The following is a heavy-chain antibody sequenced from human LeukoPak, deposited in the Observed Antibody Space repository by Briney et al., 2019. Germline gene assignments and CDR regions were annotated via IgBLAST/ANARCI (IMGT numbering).Heavy chain of an antibody. Sequence: GGSLRLSCRASGFTFSNYAMRWVRQAPGKGLEWVSATSPSGDLTYYTDSVKGRFTVSRDNPKYTIYLEMNSLRAEDTAVYYCGKRLTSDAGSYAADDIRGQGTLVTVSS. CDR2: TSPSGDLT. CDR1: GFTFSNYA. J-gene: IGHJ4*02. CDR3: GKRLTSDAGSYAADDI. V-gene: IGHV3-23*01. D-gene: IGHD3-10*01.